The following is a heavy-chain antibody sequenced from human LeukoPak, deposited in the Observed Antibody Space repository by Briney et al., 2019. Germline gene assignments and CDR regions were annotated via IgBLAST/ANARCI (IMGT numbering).Heavy chain of an antibody. D-gene: IGHD1-26*01. CDR1: GGSFSGYY. CDR3: ARKGGSYLFAY. J-gene: IGHJ4*02. Sequence: SETLSLTCAVYGGSFSGYYRSWIRQPPGKGLEWIGEINHSGSTNYNPSLKSRVTISVDTSKNQFSLKLSSVTAADTAVYYCARKGGSYLFAYWGQGTLVTVSS. CDR2: INHSGST. V-gene: IGHV4-34*01.